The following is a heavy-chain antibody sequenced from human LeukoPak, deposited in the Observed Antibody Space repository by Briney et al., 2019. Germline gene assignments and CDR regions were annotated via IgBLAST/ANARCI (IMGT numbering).Heavy chain of an antibody. Sequence: SETLSLTCAVYGGSFSGYYWSWIRQPPGKGLEWIGEINHSGSTNYNPSLKSRVTVSVDTSKNQFSLKLSSVTAADTAVYYCARGRVFDPWGQGTLVTVSS. J-gene: IGHJ5*02. CDR2: INHSGST. V-gene: IGHV4-34*01. CDR3: ARGRVFDP. CDR1: GGSFSGYY.